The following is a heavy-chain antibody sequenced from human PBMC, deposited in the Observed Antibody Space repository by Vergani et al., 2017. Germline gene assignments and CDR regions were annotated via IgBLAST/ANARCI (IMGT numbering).Heavy chain of an antibody. V-gene: IGHV3-9*01. D-gene: IGHD3-3*01. CDR3: ARDRSKYDFWSGYSGY. Sequence: EVQLVESGGGLVQPGRSLRLSCAASGFTFDDYAMHWVRQAPGKGLEWVSGISWNSGSIGYADSVKGRFTISRDNAKNSLYLQMNSLRAEDTAVYYCARDRSKYDFWSGYSGYWGQGTLVTVSS. CDR2: ISWNSGSI. J-gene: IGHJ4*02. CDR1: GFTFDDYA.